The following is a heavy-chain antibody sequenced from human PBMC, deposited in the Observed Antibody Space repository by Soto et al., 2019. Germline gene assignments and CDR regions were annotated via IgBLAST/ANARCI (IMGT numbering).Heavy chain of an antibody. J-gene: IGHJ4*02. CDR2: IIPIFGTA. CDR3: ARITFGALAVAASDY. Sequence: QVQLVQSGAEVKKPGSSVKVSCKASGGTFSRYAISWVRQAPGQGLEWMGGIIPIFGTANYAQKFQGRVTITADESTSTAYMELSSLRSEDTAVYYCARITFGALAVAASDYWGQGTLVTVSS. V-gene: IGHV1-69*01. CDR1: GGTFSRYA. D-gene: IGHD6-19*01.